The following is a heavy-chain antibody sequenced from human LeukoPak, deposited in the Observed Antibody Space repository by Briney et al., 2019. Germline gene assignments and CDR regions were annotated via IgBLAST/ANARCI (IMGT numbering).Heavy chain of an antibody. D-gene: IGHD3-3*01. CDR2: IYYSGST. Sequence: PSETLSLTCTVSGGSISSYYWSWIRQPPGKGLEWIGYIYYSGSTNYNPSLKSRVTISVDTSKNQFSLKLSSVTAADTAVYYCAKDRRARRITIFGVVPGDYGMDVWGQGTTVTVSS. CDR3: AKDRRARRITIFGVVPGDYGMDV. V-gene: IGHV4-59*01. J-gene: IGHJ6*02. CDR1: GGSISSYY.